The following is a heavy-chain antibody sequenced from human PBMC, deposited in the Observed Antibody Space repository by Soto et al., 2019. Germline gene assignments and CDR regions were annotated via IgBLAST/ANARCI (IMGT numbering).Heavy chain of an antibody. V-gene: IGHV1-69*13. CDR1: GGTFSTFG. D-gene: IGHD3-16*01. CDR2: IIPFFGTA. Sequence: SVKVSCKTSGGTFSTFGISWVRQAPGQGLEWMGGIIPFFGTAEYSQKFEDSITITADESTNTVYMDLRSLTSEDTAIYYCARTAPMDAGDKYYYDFWGQGALVTVSS. CDR3: ARTAPMDAGDKYYYDF. J-gene: IGHJ4*02.